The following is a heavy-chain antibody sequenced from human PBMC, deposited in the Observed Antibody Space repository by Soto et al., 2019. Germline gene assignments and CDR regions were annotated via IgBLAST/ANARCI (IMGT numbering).Heavy chain of an antibody. CDR1: GFPFSTYG. J-gene: IGHJ3*02. V-gene: IGHV3-33*01. CDR2: IVNDGSAT. D-gene: IGHD3-16*01. CDR3: ARDDAFGTENGFDI. Sequence: QVQLVESGGGVVQPGTSLRLSCAVSGFPFSTYGFHWVRQPPGKGLEWVAVIVNDGSATYYGDSVEGRFTVSRDNSKDTLYRQMNSLRAEDTAVYYCARDDAFGTENGFDIWGQGTMVTVSS.